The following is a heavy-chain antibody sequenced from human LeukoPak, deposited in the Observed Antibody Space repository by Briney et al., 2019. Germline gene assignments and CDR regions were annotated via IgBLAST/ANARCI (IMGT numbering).Heavy chain of an antibody. CDR1: GGSISSSSYY. CDR3: ARRRHFDY. V-gene: IGHV4-39*01. Sequence: PSETLSLTCTVSGGSISSSSYYWGWIRQPPGKGLEWIGWIYYSGSTYYNPSLKSRVTISVDTSKNQFSLKLSSVTAADTAVYYCARRRHFDYWGQGTLVTVSS. J-gene: IGHJ4*02. CDR2: IYYSGST.